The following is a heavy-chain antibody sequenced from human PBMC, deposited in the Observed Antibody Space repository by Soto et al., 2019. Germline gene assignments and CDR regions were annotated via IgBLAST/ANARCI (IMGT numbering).Heavy chain of an antibody. CDR1: GFTYSSYS. V-gene: IGHV3-48*01. D-gene: IGHD3-10*01. J-gene: IGHJ4*02. Sequence: VQLVESGGGLVQPGGSLRLSCAASGFTYSSYSMNWVRQAPGKGLEWVSYISSSSSTIYYADSVKGRFTISRDNAKNSLYLQMNSPRAEDTAVYYCARDYYGSGSSIDYWGQGTLVTVSS. CDR2: ISSSSSTI. CDR3: ARDYYGSGSSIDY.